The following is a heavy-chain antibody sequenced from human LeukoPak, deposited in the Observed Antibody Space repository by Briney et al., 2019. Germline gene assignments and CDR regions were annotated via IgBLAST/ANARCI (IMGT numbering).Heavy chain of an antibody. CDR2: INHSGST. D-gene: IGHD5-18*01. V-gene: IGHV4-34*01. Sequence: PSETLSLTCAVSGGSFSGYYWSWIRQPPGKGLEWMGEINHSGSTNYNTSLKSRVTISVDTSKNQFSLKLSSVAAADTAVYYCARGPQGTWIHLWKFDYWGQGTLVTVSS. CDR1: GGSFSGYY. CDR3: ARGPQGTWIHLWKFDY. J-gene: IGHJ4*02.